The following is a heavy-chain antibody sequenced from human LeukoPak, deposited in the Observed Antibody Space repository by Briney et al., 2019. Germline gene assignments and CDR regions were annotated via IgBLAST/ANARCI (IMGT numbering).Heavy chain of an antibody. CDR3: ARARVAAGYFDY. CDR2: ISSSSSTI. J-gene: IGHJ4*02. D-gene: IGHD6-13*01. V-gene: IGHV3-48*04. CDR1: GFTFSSYS. Sequence: GGSLRLSCAASGFTFSSYSMNWVRQAPGKGLEWVSCISSSSSTIYYADSVKGRFTISRDNAKNSLYLQMNSLRAEDTAVYYCARARVAAGYFDYWGQGTLVTVSS.